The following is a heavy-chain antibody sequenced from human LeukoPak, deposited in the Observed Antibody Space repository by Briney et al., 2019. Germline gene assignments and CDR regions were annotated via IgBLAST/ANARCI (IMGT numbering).Heavy chain of an antibody. CDR1: GYTFTGYY. J-gene: IGHJ4*02. Sequence: ASVKVSCKASGYTFTGYYMHWVRQAPGQGLEWMGRINRNSGGTNYAQKFQGRVTMTRDTSISTAYMELSRLRSDDTAVYYCARADLYYYDSSGYNWGQGTLVTVSS. CDR3: ARADLYYYDSSGYN. D-gene: IGHD3-22*01. CDR2: INRNSGGT. V-gene: IGHV1-2*06.